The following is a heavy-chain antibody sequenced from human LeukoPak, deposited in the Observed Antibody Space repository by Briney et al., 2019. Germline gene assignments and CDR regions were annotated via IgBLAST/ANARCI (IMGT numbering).Heavy chain of an antibody. J-gene: IGHJ4*02. D-gene: IGHD5-12*01. CDR3: TTMSVPDSGYGPIDY. CDR1: GFTFSSYD. Sequence: PGGSLRLSCAASGFTFSSYDMSWVRQAPGKGLEWVSGITYSSGYTYYADSVKGRFTISRDNSRNTLYLQMNSLKTEDTAVYYCTTMSVPDSGYGPIDYWGQGTLVTVSS. V-gene: IGHV3-23*01. CDR2: ITYSSGYT.